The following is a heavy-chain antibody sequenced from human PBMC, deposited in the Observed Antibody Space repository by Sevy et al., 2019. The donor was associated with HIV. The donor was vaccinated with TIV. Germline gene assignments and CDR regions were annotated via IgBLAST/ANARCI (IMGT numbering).Heavy chain of an antibody. Sequence: GGSLRLSCAASGFTFDDYAMHWVRQAPGKGLEWVSGISWNSGSIGYSDSVKGRFTISRDNAKNSLYLQMNSLRAEDTALYYCAKDRGRGNDYYYYGMDVWGQGTTVTVSS. CDR2: ISWNSGSI. CDR3: AKDRGRGNDYYYYGMDV. J-gene: IGHJ6*02. D-gene: IGHD2-8*01. CDR1: GFTFDDYA. V-gene: IGHV3-9*01.